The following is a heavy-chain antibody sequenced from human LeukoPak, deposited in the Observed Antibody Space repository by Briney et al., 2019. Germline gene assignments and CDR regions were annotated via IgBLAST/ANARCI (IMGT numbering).Heavy chain of an antibody. CDR3: ARLIFPTYCTNGVCYYFDY. V-gene: IGHV4-39*01. D-gene: IGHD2-8*01. CDR1: GGAISSSTYY. Sequence: PSETLSLTCTAAGGAISSSTYYWGWIRQPPGKGLEWIGSIYYSGSTYYNPSLKSRVTISVDTSKNQFSLKLSSVTAADTAVYYCARLIFPTYCTNGVCYYFDYWGQGTLVTVSS. J-gene: IGHJ4*02. CDR2: IYYSGST.